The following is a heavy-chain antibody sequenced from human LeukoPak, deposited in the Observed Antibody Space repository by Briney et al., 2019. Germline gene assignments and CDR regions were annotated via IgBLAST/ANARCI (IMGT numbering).Heavy chain of an antibody. D-gene: IGHD2-15*01. J-gene: IGHJ6*02. CDR3: VRGYCSGGSCYSYYYYGMDV. V-gene: IGHV3-48*01. CDR1: GFTFSTYS. CDR2: ISSSSTTI. Sequence: GGSLRLSCAASGFTFSTYSMNWVRQAPGKGLEWLSYISSSSTTIYYADSVKGRFTISRDNAKNSLYLQMNSLRAEDTALYYCVRGYCSGGSCYSYYYYGMDVWGQGTTVTVSS.